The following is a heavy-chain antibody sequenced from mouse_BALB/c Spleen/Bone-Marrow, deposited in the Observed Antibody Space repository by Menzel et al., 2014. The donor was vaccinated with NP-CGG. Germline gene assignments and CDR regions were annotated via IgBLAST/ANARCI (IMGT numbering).Heavy chain of an antibody. CDR2: ISTYSGNT. D-gene: IGHD1-1*01. CDR1: GYTFTDYA. Sequence: VQLQQSGPELVRPGVSVKISCKGSGYTFTDYAMHWVKQSHAKSLEWIGVISTYSGNTSYNQKFKGKATMTVDKSSSTAYMELARLTSEDSAIYYCARSYYGSSQPFDYWGQGTTLTVSS. CDR3: ARSYYGSSQPFDY. J-gene: IGHJ2*01. V-gene: IGHV1-67*01.